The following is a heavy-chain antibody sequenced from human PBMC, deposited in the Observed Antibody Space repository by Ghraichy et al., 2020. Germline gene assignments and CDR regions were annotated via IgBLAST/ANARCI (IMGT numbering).Heavy chain of an antibody. V-gene: IGHV4-59*01. J-gene: IGHJ4*02. CDR1: GGSISSYY. CDR3: ASLTGTGTGHFDY. Sequence: SQTLSLTCTVSGGSISSYYWSWIRQPPGKGLEWIGYVYYSGSTNYNPSVKSRVTISLGTSKKQFSLKLSSVTAADTAVYYCASLTGTGTGHFDYWGQGTLVTVSS. CDR2: VYYSGST. D-gene: IGHD6-13*01.